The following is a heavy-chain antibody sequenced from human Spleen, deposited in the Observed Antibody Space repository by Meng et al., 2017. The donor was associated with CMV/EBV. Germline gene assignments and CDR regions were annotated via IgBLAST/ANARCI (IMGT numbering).Heavy chain of an antibody. CDR2: VENKASSYTT. D-gene: IGHD1-26*01. V-gene: IGHV3-72*01. J-gene: IGHJ4*02. CDR3: VRVGRRSYDY. Sequence: SCAASGFTFSDHYMDRVRQAPGKGLEWVGRVENKASSYTTHYAASVKGRFTISRDDSKSSLYLQMNSLKTEDTAVFYCVRVGRRSYDYWGQGTLVTVSS. CDR1: GFTFSDHY.